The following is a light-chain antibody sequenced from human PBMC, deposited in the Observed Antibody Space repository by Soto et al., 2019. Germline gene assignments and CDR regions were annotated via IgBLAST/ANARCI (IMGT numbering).Light chain of an antibody. CDR3: QQRHIWPLT. Sequence: EIVLTQSPDSLSLSLGDRATLSCRASQSVGGHLAWYQQRPGQAPRLLIFDTSVTATGIPARFSGSGSGTDLTLTITSLEPEDSAVYYCQQRHIWPLTFGGGTRLEIK. CDR2: DTS. CDR1: QSVGGH. J-gene: IGKJ4*01. V-gene: IGKV3-11*01.